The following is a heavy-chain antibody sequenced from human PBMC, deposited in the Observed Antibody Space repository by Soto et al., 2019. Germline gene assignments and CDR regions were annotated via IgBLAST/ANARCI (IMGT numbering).Heavy chain of an antibody. CDR3: ARALATFDFDH. D-gene: IGHD3-16*01. V-gene: IGHV4-61*01. J-gene: IGHJ4*02. CDR2: IYYSGST. Sequence: SETLSLTCTVSGGSVSSGSYYWSWIRQPPGKGLEWIGYIYYSGSTNYNPSLKSRVTISVDTSKNQFSLKLSSVTAADTAVYYCARALATFDFDHWGQGALVTVSS. CDR1: GGSVSSGSYY.